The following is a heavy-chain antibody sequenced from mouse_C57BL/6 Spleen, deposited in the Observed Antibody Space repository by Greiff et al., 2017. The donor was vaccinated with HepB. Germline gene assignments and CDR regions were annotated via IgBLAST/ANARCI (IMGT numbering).Heavy chain of an antibody. CDR2: INPNNGGT. D-gene: IGHD2-1*01. V-gene: IGHV1-18*01. Sequence: VQLKESGPELVKPGASVKIPCKASGYTFTDYNMDWVKQSHGKSLEWIGDINPNNGGTIYNQKFKGKATLTVDKSSSTAYMELRSLTSEDTAVYYCASRGNYYWYFDVWGTGTTVTVSS. CDR3: ASRGNYYWYFDV. J-gene: IGHJ1*03. CDR1: GYTFTDYN.